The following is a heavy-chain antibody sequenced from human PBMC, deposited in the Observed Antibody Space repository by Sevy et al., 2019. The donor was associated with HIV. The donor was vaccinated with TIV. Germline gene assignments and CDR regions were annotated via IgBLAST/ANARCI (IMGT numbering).Heavy chain of an antibody. CDR3: AKPESLHLWFAY. CDR2: IGRSGSSS. V-gene: IGHV3-23*01. D-gene: IGHD5-18*01. CDR1: GFNFTASA. Sequence: GGSQRLSCVASGFNFTASAMSWVRQSPGKGLEGVSTIGRSGSSSYYAHSVKGRFTISGDKSKRTLYLQMNSLTADETAVYFCAKPESLHLWFAYWGQGILVTVSS. J-gene: IGHJ1*01.